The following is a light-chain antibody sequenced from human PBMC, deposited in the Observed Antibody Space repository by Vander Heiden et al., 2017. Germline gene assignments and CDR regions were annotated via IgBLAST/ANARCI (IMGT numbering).Light chain of an antibody. CDR3: HQYNSWPRT. CDR1: QSVSSN. Sequence: EMVMTQSPATLSVSPGERATLSCRASQSVSSNLAWYQQKPGQAPRLPIYGASTRATGIPARFSGSGSGTEFALTISSLQSEDSALYYCHQYNSWPRTFGQGTKVEIK. CDR2: GAS. V-gene: IGKV3-15*01. J-gene: IGKJ1*01.